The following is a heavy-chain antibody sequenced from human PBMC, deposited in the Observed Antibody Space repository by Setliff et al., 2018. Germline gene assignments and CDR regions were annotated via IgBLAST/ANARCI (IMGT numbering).Heavy chain of an antibody. Sequence: SETLSLTCTVSGGSISSSSYYWSWVRQPPGKGLEWIGSAYYNGDSYYNPSLKSRVTMSVDTSRNQFSLHLISVTAADTAVYYCARHVGTRSRGYNYYYYFMDVWGKGTTVTVSS. D-gene: IGHD3-10*01. CDR3: ARHVGTRSRGYNYYYYFMDV. V-gene: IGHV4-39*01. CDR2: AYYNGDS. J-gene: IGHJ6*03. CDR1: GGSISSSSYY.